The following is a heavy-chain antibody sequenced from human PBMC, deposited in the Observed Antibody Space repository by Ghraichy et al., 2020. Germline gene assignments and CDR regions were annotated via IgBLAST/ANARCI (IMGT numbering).Heavy chain of an antibody. CDR3: AGDKIDRAGSNGMDV. CDR1: GVSMSSYC. Sequence: SETLSLTCTVSGVSMSSYCWNWIRQSPGKGLEWIGYICDRGSTNYNPSLKSRVTTSEDTSKDQFSLNLNSVTAADTAVYYCAGDKIDRAGSNGMDVWGQGTRVTVSS. D-gene: IGHD3-22*01. V-gene: IGHV4-59*01. J-gene: IGHJ6*01. CDR2: ICDRGST.